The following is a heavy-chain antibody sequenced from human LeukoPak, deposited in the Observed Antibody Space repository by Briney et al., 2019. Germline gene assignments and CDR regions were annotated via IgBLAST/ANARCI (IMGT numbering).Heavy chain of an antibody. CDR1: GFTFSSYA. Sequence: GGSLRLSCAASGFTFSSYAMSWVRQAPGEGLEWVSVICGSTNSTYYADSVRGRFIISRDNFKNTLYFQMNSLRAEDTAIYHCAKVGSSSCYGSVDYWGQGTLVTVSS. CDR2: ICGSTNST. CDR3: AKVGSSSCYGSVDY. J-gene: IGHJ4*02. V-gene: IGHV3-23*01. D-gene: IGHD2-2*01.